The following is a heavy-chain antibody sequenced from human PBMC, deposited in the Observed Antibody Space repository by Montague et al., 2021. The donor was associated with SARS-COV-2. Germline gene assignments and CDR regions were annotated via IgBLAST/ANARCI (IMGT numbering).Heavy chain of an antibody. CDR1: VFTFSSYE. J-gene: IGHJ6*03. D-gene: IGHD2/OR15-2a*01. CDR3: ARAKPTTFGVDYYMDV. CDR2: ISSSGGTI. V-gene: IGHV3-48*03. Sequence: SLRLSCAASVFTFSSYEMNWVRQAPGKGLEWVSYISSSGGTIYYADSVKGRFTISRDNAKNSLYLQMNSLRAEDTAVYYCARAKPTTFGVDYYMDVWGKGTTVTVSS.